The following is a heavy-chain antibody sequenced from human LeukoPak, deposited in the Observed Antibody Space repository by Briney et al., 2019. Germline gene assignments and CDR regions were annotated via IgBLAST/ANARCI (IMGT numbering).Heavy chain of an antibody. CDR3: AKQRITGTQPDY. J-gene: IGHJ4*02. D-gene: IGHD1-20*01. V-gene: IGHV3-30*18. CDR2: ISYDGSNK. CDR1: GFTFSSYG. Sequence: AGSLTLSCAASGFTFSSYGMHWVRQAPRKGREWVAVISYDGSNKYYADSEKGRFTISRDNSKNTLYLQMNSLRAEDTAVYYCAKQRITGTQPDYWGQGTLVTVSS.